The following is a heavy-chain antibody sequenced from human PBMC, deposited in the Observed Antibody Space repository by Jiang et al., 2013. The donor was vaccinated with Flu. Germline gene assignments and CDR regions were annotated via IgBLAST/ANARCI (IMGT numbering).Heavy chain of an antibody. CDR2: IYYSGST. J-gene: IGHJ4*02. Sequence: LLKPSETLSLTCTVSGGSISSSSYYWGWIRQPPGKGLEWIGSIYYSGSTYYNPSLKSRVTISVDTSKNQFSLKLSSVTAADTAVYYCARGEAYSSGWHFDYWGQGTLVTVSS. CDR3: ARGEAYSSGWHFDY. CDR1: GGSISSSSYY. D-gene: IGHD6-19*01. V-gene: IGHV4-39*07.